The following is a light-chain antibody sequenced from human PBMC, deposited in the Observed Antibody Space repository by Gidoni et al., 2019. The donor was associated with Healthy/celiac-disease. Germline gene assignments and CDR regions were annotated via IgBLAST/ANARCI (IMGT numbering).Light chain of an antibody. Sequence: DIQMTPSPSSLSATVGDRVTITCQASQDISNYLNWYQQKPGKAPKLLIYDASNLETGVPSRFSGSGSGTDFTFTISSLQPEDIATYYCQQYDNLLRTFGPGTKVDIK. CDR3: QQYDNLLRT. CDR2: DAS. V-gene: IGKV1-33*01. J-gene: IGKJ3*01. CDR1: QDISNY.